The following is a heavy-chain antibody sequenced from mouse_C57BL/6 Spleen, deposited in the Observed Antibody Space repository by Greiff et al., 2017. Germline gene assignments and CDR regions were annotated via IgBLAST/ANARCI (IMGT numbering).Heavy chain of an antibody. Sequence: VQLQQPGTELVKPGASVKLSCKASGYTFTSYWMHWVKQRPGQGLEWIGNINPSNGGTNYNEKFKSKATLTVDKSSSTAYMQLSSLTSEDSAVYYCARGDYYGSDAMDYWGQGTSVTVSS. D-gene: IGHD1-1*01. V-gene: IGHV1-53*01. CDR1: GYTFTSYW. CDR3: ARGDYYGSDAMDY. CDR2: INPSNGGT. J-gene: IGHJ4*01.